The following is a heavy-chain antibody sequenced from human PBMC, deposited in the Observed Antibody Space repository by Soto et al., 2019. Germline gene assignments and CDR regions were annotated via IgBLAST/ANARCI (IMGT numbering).Heavy chain of an antibody. J-gene: IGHJ4*02. CDR2: VSDSGAKT. CDR1: GFTFRTNP. CDR3: AKDFQFGGSGTGYFDN. D-gene: IGHD3-10*01. V-gene: IGHV3-23*01. Sequence: GGSLRLSGVASGFTFRTNPMSWVRQAPGEGLEWVSGVSDSGAKTYYADSVKGRFTVSRDNSKNTLDLEMKSLRAEDTAVYYCAKDFQFGGSGTGYFDNWGQGTLVTVSS.